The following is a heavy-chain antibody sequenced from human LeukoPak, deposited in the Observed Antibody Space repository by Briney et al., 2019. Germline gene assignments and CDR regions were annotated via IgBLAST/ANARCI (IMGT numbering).Heavy chain of an antibody. CDR2: IKQDGSEK. V-gene: IGHV3-7*01. CDR3: ARDRYSYGLYYYYYYMDV. D-gene: IGHD5-18*01. Sequence: GGSLRLSCAVSGFTFSDYWMSWVRQAPGKGLEWVANIKQDGSEKYYVDSVKGRFTISRDNAKNSLYLQMNSLRAEDTAVYYCARDRYSYGLYYYYYYMDVWGKGTTVTVSS. CDR1: GFTFSDYW. J-gene: IGHJ6*03.